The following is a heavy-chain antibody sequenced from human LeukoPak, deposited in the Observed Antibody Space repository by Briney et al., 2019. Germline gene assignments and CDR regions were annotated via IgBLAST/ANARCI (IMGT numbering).Heavy chain of an antibody. J-gene: IGHJ4*02. V-gene: IGHV1-8*03. CDR2: MNPNSGNT. CDR1: GYTFTSYD. CDR3: ARAARSARITIFGVAAGY. Sequence: VKVSCKASGYTFTSYDINWVRQATGQGLEWMGWMNPNSGNTGYAQKFQGRVTITRNTSISTAYMELSSLGSEDTAVYYCARAARSARITIFGVAAGYWGQGTLVTVSS. D-gene: IGHD3-3*01.